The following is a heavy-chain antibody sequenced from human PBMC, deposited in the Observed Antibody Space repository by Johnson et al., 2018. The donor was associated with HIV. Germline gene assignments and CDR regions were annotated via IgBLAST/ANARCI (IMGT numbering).Heavy chain of an antibody. J-gene: IGHJ3*02. D-gene: IGHD6-13*01. CDR1: GFTFSSYA. V-gene: IGHV3-30-3*01. CDR3: ARALTGAAAGDDAFDI. CDR2: ISYDGSNK. Sequence: MQLVESGRGVVQPGRSLRLSCAASGFTFSSYAMHWVRQAPGKGLEWVAVISYDGSNKYYADSVKGRFTISRDNSKNTLYLQMNSLRAEDTAVYYCARALTGAAAGDDAFDIWGQGTMVTVSS.